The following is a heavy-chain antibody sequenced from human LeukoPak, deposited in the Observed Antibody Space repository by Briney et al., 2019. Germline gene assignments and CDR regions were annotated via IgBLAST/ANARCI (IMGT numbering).Heavy chain of an antibody. J-gene: IGHJ4*02. CDR1: GGSISSGSYY. CDR2: IYTSGST. D-gene: IGHD2-2*01. V-gene: IGHV4-61*02. CDR3: ARVSALYASKMAFDY. Sequence: SQTLSLTCAVSGGSISSGSYYWSWIRQPAGKGLEWIGRIYTSGSTNYNPSLKSRVTISVDTSKNQFSLKLSSVTAADTAVYYCARVSALYASKMAFDYWGQGTLVTVSS.